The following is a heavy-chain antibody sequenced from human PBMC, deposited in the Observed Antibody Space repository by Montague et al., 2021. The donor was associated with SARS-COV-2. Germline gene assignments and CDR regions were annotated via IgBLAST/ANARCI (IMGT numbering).Heavy chain of an antibody. CDR3: ARPLVRGVPKAFDI. CDR2: IYYSGTT. Sequence: SETLSLTCTVSGGSITRNYYWGWIRQPPGKGLEWVGNIYYSGTTFIHPSLDSRPTIFVDATKNQFSLNLTSVTAADTAVYYCARPLVRGVPKAFDIWGQGALVIVSS. J-gene: IGHJ3*02. V-gene: IGHV4-39*01. D-gene: IGHD3-10*01. CDR1: GGSITRNYY.